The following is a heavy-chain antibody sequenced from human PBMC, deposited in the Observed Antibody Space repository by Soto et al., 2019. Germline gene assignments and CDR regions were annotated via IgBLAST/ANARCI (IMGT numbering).Heavy chain of an antibody. J-gene: IGHJ5*02. V-gene: IGHV1-46*01. Sequence: ASVKVSCKASGYRFTSTYMHWVRQAPGQGLEWMGVIDPNGGRRIYSEKFQGRVTLSRDASTATDYMQLSSLRSEDTAMYYCARDQSYNDISWWLDTWGQGTPVTVSS. CDR3: ARDQSYNDISWWLDT. CDR1: GYRFTSTY. D-gene: IGHD3-22*01. CDR2: IDPNGGRR.